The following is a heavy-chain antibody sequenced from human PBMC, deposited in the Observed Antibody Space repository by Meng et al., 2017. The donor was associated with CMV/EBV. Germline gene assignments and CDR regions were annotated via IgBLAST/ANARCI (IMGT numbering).Heavy chain of an antibody. CDR3: AREGPPSDAFDI. CDR2: IIPIFGTA. D-gene: IGHD2-2*01. V-gene: IGHV1-69*05. Sequence: WKASGGTFSRYAISWVRQAPGQGLEWMGGIIPIFGTANYAQKFQGRVTITTDESTSTAYMELSSLRSEDTAVYYCAREGPPSDAFDIWGQGTMVTVSS. CDR1: GGTFSRYA. J-gene: IGHJ3*02.